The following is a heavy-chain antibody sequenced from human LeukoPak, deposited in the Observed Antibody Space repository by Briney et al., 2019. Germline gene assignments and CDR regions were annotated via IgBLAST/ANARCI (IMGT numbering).Heavy chain of an antibody. CDR2: IYHSGST. J-gene: IGHJ4*02. V-gene: IGHV4-38-2*02. D-gene: IGHD5/OR15-5a*01. CDR1: GYSISSGYY. CDR3: ARDLGYGVHDY. Sequence: SETPSLTCVVSGYSISSGYYWGWIRQPPGKGLEWIGSIYHSGSTYYRPSLKSRLTISVDTSKKQFSLKLSSVTAADTAIYYCARDLGYGVHDYWGQGTLVTVSS.